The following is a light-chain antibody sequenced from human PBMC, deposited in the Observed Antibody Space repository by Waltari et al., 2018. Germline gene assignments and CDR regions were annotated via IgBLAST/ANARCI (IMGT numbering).Light chain of an antibody. J-gene: IGKJ1*01. V-gene: IGKV4-1*01. CDR1: QSVLYSSNNKNY. CDR2: WAS. Sequence: IVMTQSPDSLAVSLGERATIHCKSRQSVLYSSNNKNYLAWYQQKPGQPPKLLIYWASTRESGVPDRFSGSGSGTDFTLSISSLQAEDVAVYYCQQYYSTQTFGQGTKVESK. CDR3: QQYYSTQT.